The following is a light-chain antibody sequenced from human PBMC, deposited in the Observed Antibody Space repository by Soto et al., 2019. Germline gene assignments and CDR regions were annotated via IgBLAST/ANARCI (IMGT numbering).Light chain of an antibody. J-gene: IGKJ1*01. V-gene: IGKV3-20*01. CDR3: QQYGRT. Sequence: EIVLTQFPGTLSLSPREKGTISCRASQSISSSYLAWYQQKPGQAPRLLIYGASSRATGIPDRFSGSGSGTDFTLTISRLEPEDFAVYYCQQYGRTFGQGTKVDIK. CDR1: QSISSSY. CDR2: GAS.